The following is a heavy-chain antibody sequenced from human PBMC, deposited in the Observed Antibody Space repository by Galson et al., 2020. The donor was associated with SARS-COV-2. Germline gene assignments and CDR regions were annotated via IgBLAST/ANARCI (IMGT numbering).Heavy chain of an antibody. D-gene: IGHD6-19*01. CDR3: ARTLSAPSEYSSGWYSFFDS. CDR2: IYYSGTT. V-gene: IGHV4-39*01. CDR1: GVSISTSSHY. J-gene: IGHJ4*02. Sequence: ASETLSLTCTVSGVSISTSSHYWGWIRQPPGKGLEWIGSIYYSGTTYYNPSFKSRVTIIIDTSKNQFYLKLSSVTAADTAVYFCARTLSAPSEYSSGWYSFFDSWGQGTLVTVSS.